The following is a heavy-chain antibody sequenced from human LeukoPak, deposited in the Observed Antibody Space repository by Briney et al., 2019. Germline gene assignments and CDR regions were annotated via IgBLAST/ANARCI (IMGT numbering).Heavy chain of an antibody. Sequence: SETLSLTCTVSGGSISSYYLSWIRQPPGKGLEWIGYVYYSGSTDYNPSLESRVTISVDASKNHFSLKLNSVTAADTAVYYCARPVSSGSYSGAFDIWGQGTRVTVSS. CDR1: GGSISSYY. J-gene: IGHJ3*02. D-gene: IGHD3-10*01. V-gene: IGHV4-59*01. CDR3: ARPVSSGSYSGAFDI. CDR2: VYYSGST.